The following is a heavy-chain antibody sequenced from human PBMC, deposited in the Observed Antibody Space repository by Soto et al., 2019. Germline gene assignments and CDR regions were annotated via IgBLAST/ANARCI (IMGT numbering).Heavy chain of an antibody. V-gene: IGHV1-69*13. CDR3: ARPVYYDFSFMDV. CDR2: IMPIFRTP. Sequence: GASVKVSCKASGGTFSNSAISWVRQAPGQGLEWMGGIMPIFRTPDYAQKFQGRVTLTADESTSTAYMELSGLRSDDTAVYYCARPVYYDFSFMDVWGQGTTVTVSS. J-gene: IGHJ6*02. CDR1: GGTFSNSA. D-gene: IGHD3-3*01.